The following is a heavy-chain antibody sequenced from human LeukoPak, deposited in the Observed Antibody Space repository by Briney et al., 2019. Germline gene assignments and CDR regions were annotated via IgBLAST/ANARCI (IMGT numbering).Heavy chain of an antibody. CDR2: XXXXXXXX. J-gene: IGHJ4*02. CDR1: GFTFSSYA. V-gene: IGHV3-23*01. D-gene: IGHD4-17*01. Sequence: PGGSLRLSXAASGFTFSSYAMXXXXQAXXXXXXXXXAXXXXXXXXXXXHSXXXXXXXXXDNSKNTLSLQMNSLRAEDTAVYYCAKGXKWVTTSKSDYWGEGTLGTVSS. CDR3: AKGXKWVTTSKSDY.